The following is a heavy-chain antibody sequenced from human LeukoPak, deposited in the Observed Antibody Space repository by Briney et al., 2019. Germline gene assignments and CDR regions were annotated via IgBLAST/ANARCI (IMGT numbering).Heavy chain of an antibody. V-gene: IGHV4-39*07. Sequence: SETLSLTCAVSGGSISSSSYYWGWIRQPPGKGLEWIGSIYYSGSTYYNPSLKSRVTISVDTSKNQFSLKLSSVTAADTAVYYCARESGTGDQDYYYMDVWGKGTTVTVSS. CDR2: IYYSGST. CDR3: ARESGTGDQDYYYMDV. D-gene: IGHD7-27*01. J-gene: IGHJ6*03. CDR1: GGSISSSSYY.